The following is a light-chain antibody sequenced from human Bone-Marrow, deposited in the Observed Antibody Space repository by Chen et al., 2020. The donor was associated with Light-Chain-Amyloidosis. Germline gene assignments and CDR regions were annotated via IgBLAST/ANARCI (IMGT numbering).Light chain of an antibody. Sequence: QSALTQPASVSGSPGQSITISCTGTSSDVGGDNHVSWYQQHPDKAPKLMIYEVTNWPSWVPDRFAGSISHNTASLTISGLQTEDEADYFCSSYTITNTLVFGSGTRVTVL. CDR1: SSDVGGDNH. V-gene: IGLV2-14*01. CDR2: EVT. J-gene: IGLJ1*01. CDR3: SSYTITNTLV.